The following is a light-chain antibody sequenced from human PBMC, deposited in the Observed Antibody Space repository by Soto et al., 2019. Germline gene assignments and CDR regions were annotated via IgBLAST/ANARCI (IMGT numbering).Light chain of an antibody. Sequence: EIVLTQSPVTLSLSPGERATLSGRASQSVRTYLAWYQQRPAQAPRLLIYDASNRATGIPARFSGSGSGTDFTLTISSLEPEDFAVYYCQQRSNWLTFGGGTKVEIK. J-gene: IGKJ4*01. CDR2: DAS. V-gene: IGKV3-11*01. CDR1: QSVRTY. CDR3: QQRSNWLT.